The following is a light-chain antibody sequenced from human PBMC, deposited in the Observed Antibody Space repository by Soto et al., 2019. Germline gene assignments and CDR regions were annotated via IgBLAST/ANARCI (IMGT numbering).Light chain of an antibody. Sequence: QSVLTQPSSLSASPGASASLTCTLRSGFDVTTYMIYWYQQRPGSPPQYLLTYKSDSDYQRGSGVPGRFSGSKDASANAGILLISGLQSEDESDYYCVIWHGYGWVFGGGTKLTVL. CDR3: VIWHGYGWV. J-gene: IGLJ3*02. CDR2: YKSDSDY. V-gene: IGLV5-45*03. CDR1: SGFDVTTYM.